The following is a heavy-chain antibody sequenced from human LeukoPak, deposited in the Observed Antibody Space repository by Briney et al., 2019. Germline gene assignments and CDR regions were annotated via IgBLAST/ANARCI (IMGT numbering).Heavy chain of an antibody. Sequence: SETLSLTCTVSGGSISSYYWSWIRQPAGKGLEWIGRIYTSGSTNYNPSLKSRVTISVDTSKNQFPLKLSSVTAADTAVYYCARGPYYDILTGLTDAFDIWGQGTMVTVSS. J-gene: IGHJ3*02. CDR1: GGSISSYY. V-gene: IGHV4-4*07. CDR2: IYTSGST. D-gene: IGHD3-9*01. CDR3: ARGPYYDILTGLTDAFDI.